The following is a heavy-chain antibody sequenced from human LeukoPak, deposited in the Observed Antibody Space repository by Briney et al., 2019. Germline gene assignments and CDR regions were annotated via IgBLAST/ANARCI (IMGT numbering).Heavy chain of an antibody. D-gene: IGHD6-6*01. J-gene: IGHJ4*02. CDR1: GGSINVYY. CDR3: ARGGSRSYTSSTLDY. Sequence: KTSETLSLTCSVSGGSINVYYWNWIRQSPGKGLEWIGSISYSGSTNYNPSLKSRVTISMDTPKNRFSLKVSSVIAADTAMYYCARGGSRSYTSSTLDYWGQGTLVTVSS. CDR2: ISYSGST. V-gene: IGHV4-59*01.